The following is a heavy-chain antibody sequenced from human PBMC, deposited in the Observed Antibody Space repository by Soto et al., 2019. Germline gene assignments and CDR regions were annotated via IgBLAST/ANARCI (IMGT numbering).Heavy chain of an antibody. J-gene: IGHJ4*02. CDR2: ISGSGGNT. V-gene: IGHV3-23*01. Sequence: EVQLLESGGGLVQPGGSLRLSCAASGFTFSNYAMSWLRQAPGKGLEWVSISGSGGNTYHADSVKGRFTISRDNSKNTLYLQMNSLRAEDTAVYYCAGDQGSTLYYFDYWGQGTLVTVSS. D-gene: IGHD2-2*01. CDR3: AGDQGSTLYYFDY. CDR1: GFTFSNYA.